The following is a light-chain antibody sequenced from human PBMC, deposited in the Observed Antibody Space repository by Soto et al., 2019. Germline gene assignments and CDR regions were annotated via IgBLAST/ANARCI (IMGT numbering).Light chain of an antibody. V-gene: IGKV1-12*01. CDR2: AAS. J-gene: IGKJ4*01. Sequence: DIQMTQSPSSVSASVGDRVTITCRASPGISSWLAWYQQKPRKAPNLLIYAASSSQIGVPSRFIASGSGTYFTLNISSLQPAEFATYYCQQANSFPLTFGVGTNVEIK. CDR1: PGISSW. CDR3: QQANSFPLT.